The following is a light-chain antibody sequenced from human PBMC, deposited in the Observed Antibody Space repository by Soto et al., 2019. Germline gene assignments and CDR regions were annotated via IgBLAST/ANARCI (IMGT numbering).Light chain of an antibody. V-gene: IGKV3-20*01. Sequence: VMTQSPDSLAVSPGERATLSCRASQSVGSNYLAWYQQRPGQPPNLLIFGASHRAPDIPDRFSGSGSGTDFTLTISRLEPEDFAVYYCQQYGSSIQTFGQGTKVDIK. J-gene: IGKJ1*01. CDR3: QQYGSSIQT. CDR2: GAS. CDR1: QSVGSNY.